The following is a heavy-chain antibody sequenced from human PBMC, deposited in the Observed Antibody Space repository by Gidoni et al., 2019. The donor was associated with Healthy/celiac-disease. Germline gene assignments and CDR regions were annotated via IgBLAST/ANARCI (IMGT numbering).Heavy chain of an antibody. J-gene: IGHJ4*02. Sequence: QLQLQESGPGLVKPSETLSLTCTVSGGSISSSSYYWGWIRQPPGKGLEWIGSIYYSGSTYYNPSLKSRVTISVDTSKNQFSLKLSSVTAADTAVYYCASQGDGSGSYIDYWGQGTLVTVSS. D-gene: IGHD3-10*01. CDR3: ASQGDGSGSYIDY. V-gene: IGHV4-39*01. CDR2: IYYSGST. CDR1: GGSISSSSYY.